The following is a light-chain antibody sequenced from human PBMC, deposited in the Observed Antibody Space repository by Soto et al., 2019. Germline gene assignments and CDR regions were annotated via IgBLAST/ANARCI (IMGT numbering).Light chain of an antibody. CDR1: SAHSLFA. J-gene: IGLJ1*01. Sequence: QLVLTQSPSASASLGASVKLTCTLSSAHSLFAIAWHQQQPDKGPRFLMKLNNDGSHTKGDGIPDRFSGSSSGAERYLTISSLQSEDEADYYCSSYAGNNNYVFGSATKVTVL. CDR3: SSYAGNNNYV. CDR2: LNNDGSH. V-gene: IGLV4-69*01.